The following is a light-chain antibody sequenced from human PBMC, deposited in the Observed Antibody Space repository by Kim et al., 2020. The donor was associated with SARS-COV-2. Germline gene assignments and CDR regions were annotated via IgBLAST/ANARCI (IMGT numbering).Light chain of an antibody. V-gene: IGKV4-1*01. CDR1: QSVLYSSNNKNC. Sequence: ATINCKSSQSVLYSSNNKNCLAWYQQKPGQPPKLLIYWASTRESGVPDRFSGSGSGTDFTLTISSLQAEDVAVYYCQQYYSTPWTFGQGTKVDIK. J-gene: IGKJ1*01. CDR3: QQYYSTPWT. CDR2: WAS.